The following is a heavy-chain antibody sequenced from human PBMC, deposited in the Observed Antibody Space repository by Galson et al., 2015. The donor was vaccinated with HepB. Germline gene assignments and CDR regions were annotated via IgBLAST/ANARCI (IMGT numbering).Heavy chain of an antibody. Sequence: SVKVSCKASGYTLTSYGISWVRQAPGQGLEWMGWISAYNGNTNYAQKLQGRVTMTTDTSTSTAYMELRSLRSDDTAVYYCARVGYYYDSSGPGDYWGQGTLVTVSS. J-gene: IGHJ4*02. CDR2: ISAYNGNT. CDR3: ARVGYYYDSSGPGDY. V-gene: IGHV1-18*04. CDR1: GYTLTSYG. D-gene: IGHD3-22*01.